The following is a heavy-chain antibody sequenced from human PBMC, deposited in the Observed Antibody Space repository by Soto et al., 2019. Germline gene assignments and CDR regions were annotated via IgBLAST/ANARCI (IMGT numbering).Heavy chain of an antibody. V-gene: IGHV2-5*01. Sequence: QITLRESGPTLVRPTQTLTLTCTFSGFSLTTRGVGVGWIRQPPGKALEWLAFIYWNADKRYTSSLNNRLPITVESSENPVVLDLTAMDPVDTATYSCVPRMLAGRKIDIWGRRTLVTVSS. CDR3: VPRMLAGRKIDI. J-gene: IGHJ1*01. CDR2: IYWNADK. D-gene: IGHD3-10*02. CDR1: GFSLTTRGVG.